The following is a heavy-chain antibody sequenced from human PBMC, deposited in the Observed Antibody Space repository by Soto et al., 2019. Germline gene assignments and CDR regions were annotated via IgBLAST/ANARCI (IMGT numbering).Heavy chain of an antibody. CDR1: GFTFSSYA. J-gene: IGHJ4*02. CDR3: ARGFGSGYLFDY. Sequence: EVQLLESGGGLVQPGGSLRLSCAASGFTFSSYAMSWVRQAPGKGLEWVSAISGSGGSIYYADSVKGRFTISRDNSKNTLYLQMNSLRAEDTAVYYCARGFGSGYLFDYWGQGTLVTVSS. CDR2: ISGSGGSI. D-gene: IGHD3-3*01. V-gene: IGHV3-23*01.